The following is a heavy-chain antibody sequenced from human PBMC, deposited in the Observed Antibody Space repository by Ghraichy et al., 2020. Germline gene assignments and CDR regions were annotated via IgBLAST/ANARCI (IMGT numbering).Heavy chain of an antibody. J-gene: IGHJ4*01. CDR3: ARSDYWRTIAY. CDR2: VNSDGTHT. CDR1: GFTFSYYW. D-gene: IGHD3-3*01. Sequence: GGSLRLSCKASGFTFSYYWMHWVRQAPGKGLVWVSRVNSDGTHTNYADSVKGRFTISRDNAENTVYLQMNSLRVEDTAVYYCARSDYWRTIAYWGQGILVTVSS. V-gene: IGHV3-74*01.